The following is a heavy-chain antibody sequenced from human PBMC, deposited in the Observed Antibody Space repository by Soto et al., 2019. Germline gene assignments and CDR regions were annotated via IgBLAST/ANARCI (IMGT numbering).Heavy chain of an antibody. CDR2: ISSSGSTI. CDR1: GFTFSSYE. J-gene: IGHJ6*02. CDR3: ARAPYYYGMDV. V-gene: IGHV3-48*03. Sequence: GSLRLSCAASGFTFSSYEMNWVRQAPGKGLEWVSYISSSGSTIYYADSVKGRFTISRDNAKNSLYLQMNSLRAEDTAVYYCARAPYYYGMDVWGQGTTVTVSS.